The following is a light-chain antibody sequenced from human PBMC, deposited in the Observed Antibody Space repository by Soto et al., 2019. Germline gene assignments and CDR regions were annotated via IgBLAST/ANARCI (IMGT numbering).Light chain of an antibody. Sequence: QSALTQPASVSGSPGQSVTISCTGTSSDVGDYDYVSWYQQYPGKAPKLLIYEVNNRPSGISSRFSGSNSGNTASLAISGLQAEDEVYDYGNSYASSDTLLWVFGGGTKLTVL. J-gene: IGLJ3*02. CDR3: NSYASSDTLLWV. CDR2: EVN. V-gene: IGLV2-14*01. CDR1: SSDVGDYDY.